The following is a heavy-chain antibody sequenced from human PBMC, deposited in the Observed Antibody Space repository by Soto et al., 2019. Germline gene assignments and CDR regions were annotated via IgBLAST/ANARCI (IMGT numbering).Heavy chain of an antibody. Sequence: PSETLSLTCTVSGGSISSSSYYWGWIRQPPGKGLEWIGSIYYSGSTYYNPSLKSRVTISVDTSKNQFSLKLSSVTAADTAVYYCARGGGEYYYDSSGYYPIDYWGQGTLVTVYS. J-gene: IGHJ4*02. CDR2: IYYSGST. CDR3: ARGGGEYYYDSSGYYPIDY. V-gene: IGHV4-39*01. CDR1: GGSISSSSYY. D-gene: IGHD3-22*01.